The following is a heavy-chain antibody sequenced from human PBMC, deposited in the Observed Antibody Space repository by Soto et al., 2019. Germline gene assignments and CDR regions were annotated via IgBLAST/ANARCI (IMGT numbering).Heavy chain of an antibody. CDR1: GDSVSSNSAA. D-gene: IGHD3-3*01. J-gene: IGHJ6*02. Sequence: PSQTLSLTCAISGDSVSSNSAAWNWIRQSPSRGLEWLGRTYHRSKWYNDYAVSVKSRITINPDTSKNQFSLQLNSVTPEDTAVYYCARGVTIFGVVIRGYGMDVWGQGTTVTVSS. CDR2: TYHRSKWYN. V-gene: IGHV6-1*01. CDR3: ARGVTIFGVVIRGYGMDV.